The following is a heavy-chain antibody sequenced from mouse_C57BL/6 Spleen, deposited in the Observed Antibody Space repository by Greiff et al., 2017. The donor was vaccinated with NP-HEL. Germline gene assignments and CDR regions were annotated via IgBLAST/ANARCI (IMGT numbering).Heavy chain of an antibody. V-gene: IGHV10-1*01. CDR2: IRSKSNNYAT. CDR3: VREVTTVVATDYYAMDY. Sequence: EVKLVESGGGLVQPKGSLKLSCAASGFSFNTYAMNWVRQAPGKGLEWVARIRSKSNNYATYYADSVKDRFTISRDDSESMLYLQMNNLKTEDTAMYYCVREVTTVVATDYYAMDYWGQGTSVTVSS. CDR1: GFSFNTYA. D-gene: IGHD1-1*01. J-gene: IGHJ4*01.